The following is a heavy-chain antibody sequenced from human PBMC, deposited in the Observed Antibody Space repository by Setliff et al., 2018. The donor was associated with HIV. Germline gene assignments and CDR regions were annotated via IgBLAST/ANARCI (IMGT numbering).Heavy chain of an antibody. CDR2: IYRTGST. D-gene: IGHD3-3*01. V-gene: IGHV4-59*08. J-gene: IGHJ6*03. CDR1: GGSISSYY. CDR3: ATTTIFEVPRYYYYYMDV. Sequence: LTCTVSGGSISSYYWSWIRQPPGKGLEWIGYIYRTGSTKYNPSLKSRVTISVDTSKNQFSLKLSSVTAADTAVYYCATTTIFEVPRYYYYYMDVWGKGTTVTVS.